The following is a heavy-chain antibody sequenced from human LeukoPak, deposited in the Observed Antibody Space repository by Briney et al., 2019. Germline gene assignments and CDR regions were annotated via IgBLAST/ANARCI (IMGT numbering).Heavy chain of an antibody. CDR1: GCSISSYY. J-gene: IGHJ4*02. CDR3: ARSRRGGYYFDY. Sequence: SETLSRTCTVSGCSISSYYWSWIRQPPGKGLEWFGYIYYSGSTNYNTSLKSLVTISVDTSKNEFSLKLSSVTAADTAVYYCARSRRGGYYFDYWGQGTLVTVSS. V-gene: IGHV4-59*08. D-gene: IGHD3-16*01. CDR2: IYYSGST.